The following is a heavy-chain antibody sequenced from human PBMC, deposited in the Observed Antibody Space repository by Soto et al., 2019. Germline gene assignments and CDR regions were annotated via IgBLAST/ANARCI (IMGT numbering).Heavy chain of an antibody. CDR3: AREPLSSFAMDV. Sequence: QVQLVQSGAEVKKPGSSVKVSCKASGDTFSSYAISWVRQAPGKGLEWMGKISPTFGRTNYAQKFQGRLSISADDSTSTAYMELTSLESEDTAVYYCAREPLSSFAMDVWGQGTTVTVSS. V-gene: IGHV1-69*18. D-gene: IGHD3-10*02. CDR1: GDTFSSYA. J-gene: IGHJ6*02. CDR2: ISPTFGRT.